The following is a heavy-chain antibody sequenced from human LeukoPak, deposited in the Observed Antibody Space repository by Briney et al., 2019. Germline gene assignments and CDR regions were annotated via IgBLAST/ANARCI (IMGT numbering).Heavy chain of an antibody. CDR3: GRETIAATGTSVFFDY. Sequence: SETLSLTCTVSGASDSSSGYYWSWIRQPPGKGLEWIGYIYHSGSTNYNPSLKSRVTISVDTSKSQFSLKLTSMTAADTAVYYCGRETIAATGTSVFFDYWGQGTLVTVSS. CDR2: IYHSGST. CDR1: GASDSSSGYY. D-gene: IGHD6-13*01. V-gene: IGHV4-61*08. J-gene: IGHJ4*02.